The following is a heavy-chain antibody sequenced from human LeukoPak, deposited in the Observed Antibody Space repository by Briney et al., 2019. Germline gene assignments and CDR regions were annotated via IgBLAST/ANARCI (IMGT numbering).Heavy chain of an antibody. CDR2: IYSSDNT. J-gene: IGHJ4*02. CDR1: EFTVSGNY. V-gene: IGHV3-53*01. CDR3: AKDRPNYYDSSGHYYRRDGDY. D-gene: IGHD3-22*01. Sequence: PGGSLRLSCAASEFTVSGNYMSWVRQAPGKGLEWVSVIYSSDNTYYIDSVKGRFTISRDNSENTLYLRMNSLRGGDTAVYYCAKDRPNYYDSSGHYYRRDGDYWGQGTLVTVSS.